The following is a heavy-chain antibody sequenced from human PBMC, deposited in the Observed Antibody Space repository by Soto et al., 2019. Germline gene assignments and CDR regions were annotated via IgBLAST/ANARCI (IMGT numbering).Heavy chain of an antibody. D-gene: IGHD6-25*01. J-gene: IGHJ4*02. CDR1: GGSISSGDYY. V-gene: IGHV4-30-4*01. CDR3: ARESATALYYFDY. CDR2: IYYSGST. Sequence: PSETLSLTCTVSGGSISSGDYYGSWIRQPPGKGLEWIGYIYYSGSTYYNPSLKSRVTISVDTSKNQFSLKLSSVTAADTAVYYCARESATALYYFDYWGQGTLVTVSS.